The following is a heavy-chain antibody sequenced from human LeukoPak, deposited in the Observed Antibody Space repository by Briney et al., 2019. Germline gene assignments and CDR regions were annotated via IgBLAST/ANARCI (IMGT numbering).Heavy chain of an antibody. V-gene: IGHV1-69*01. CDR3: ARDCSGGSCYDRFDY. D-gene: IGHD2-15*01. Sequence: ASVKVSCKASGGTFSSYAISWVRQAPGQGLEWMGGIIPIFGTANYAQKFQGRVTITADESTSTAHMELSSLRSEDTAVYYCARDCSGGSCYDRFDYWGQGTLVTVSS. J-gene: IGHJ4*02. CDR2: IIPIFGTA. CDR1: GGTFSSYA.